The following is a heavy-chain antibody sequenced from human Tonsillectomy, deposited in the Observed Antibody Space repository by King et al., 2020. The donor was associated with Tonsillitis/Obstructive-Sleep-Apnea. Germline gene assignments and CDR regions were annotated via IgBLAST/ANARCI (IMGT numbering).Heavy chain of an antibody. CDR3: SRVGAMAMAGTGPGAFDY. V-gene: IGHV3-48*03. J-gene: IGHJ4*02. Sequence: VQLVESGGGLVQPGGSLRLSCAASGFTFSSYEMNWVRQAPGKGLEWVSYISSSGNTVYYADSVKGRFTISRDNAKNSLYLQMNSLRAEDTAVYYCSRVGAMAMAGTGPGAFDYWGQGTLVTVSS. D-gene: IGHD6-19*01. CDR1: GFTFSSYE. CDR2: ISSSGNTV.